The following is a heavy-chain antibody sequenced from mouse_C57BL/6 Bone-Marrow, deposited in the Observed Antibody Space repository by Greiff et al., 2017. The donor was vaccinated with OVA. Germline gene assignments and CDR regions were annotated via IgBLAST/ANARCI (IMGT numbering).Heavy chain of an antibody. CDR2: IYPGDGDT. CDR1: GYAFSSSW. Sequence: QVQLQQSGPELVKPGASVKISCKASGYAFSSSWMNWVKQRPGKGLEWIGRIYPGDGDTNYNGKFKGKATLTADKSSSTAYMQLSSLTSEDSAVYFCAREEGTPFDYWGQGTTLTVSS. D-gene: IGHD3-3*01. V-gene: IGHV1-82*01. J-gene: IGHJ2*01. CDR3: AREEGTPFDY.